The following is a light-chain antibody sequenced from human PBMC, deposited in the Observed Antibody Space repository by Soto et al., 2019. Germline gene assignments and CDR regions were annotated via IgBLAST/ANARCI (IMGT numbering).Light chain of an antibody. CDR3: CSYAGSSTLV. CDR1: SSGVGGYKF. J-gene: IGLJ2*01. V-gene: IGLV2-23*01. Sequence: QSVLTQPASVSGYPGQSITISCTGTSSGVGGYKFVSWYQQHPVKAPKLMIYEGSKRPSGVSNRFSGSKSGNTASLTISGLQAEDEADYYCCSYAGSSTLVFGGGTKLTVL. CDR2: EGS.